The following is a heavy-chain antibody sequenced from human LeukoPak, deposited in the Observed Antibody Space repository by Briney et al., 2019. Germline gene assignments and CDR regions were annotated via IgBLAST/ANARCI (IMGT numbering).Heavy chain of an antibody. CDR3: GRDNWGEDFRSGHPSLAFDI. CDR1: GGSISSYY. D-gene: IGHD3-3*01. CDR2: IYYSGST. Sequence: SETLSLTCTDPGGSISSYYWSWIRQPPGKGLEWIGYIYYSGSTNYNPSLKSRVTISVDTSKNQFSLKLSSVTAADTAVYYCGRDNWGEDFRSGHPSLAFDIWGQGTMVTVSS. J-gene: IGHJ3*02. V-gene: IGHV4-59*01.